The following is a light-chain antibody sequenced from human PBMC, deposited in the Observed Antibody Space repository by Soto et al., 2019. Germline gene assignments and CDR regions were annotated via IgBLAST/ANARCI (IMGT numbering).Light chain of an antibody. CDR1: SSAVGGYNY. V-gene: IGLV2-14*01. CDR2: DVS. Sequence: QSALTQPASVSGSPGRSITISCTGTSSAVGGYNYVSWYQQHPGKAPKLMIYDVSNRPSGVSNRFSGSKSGNTASLTISGLQAEDEADYYCSSYTSSSPLVFGGGTKVTVL. J-gene: IGLJ2*01. CDR3: SSYTSSSPLV.